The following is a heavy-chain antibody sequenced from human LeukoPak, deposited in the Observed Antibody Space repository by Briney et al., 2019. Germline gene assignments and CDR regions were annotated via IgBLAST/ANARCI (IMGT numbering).Heavy chain of an antibody. CDR1: GDSISSGYYY. D-gene: IGHD3-10*01. CDR2: IYTTGST. CDR3: ARTSQEGSGSYYYDL. Sequence: SETLSLTCTVSGDSISSGYYYWTWIRQPAGKGLEWIGRIYTTGSTNYNPSLKSRVTMSLDTSNNQFSLKLSSVTAADTAVYYCARTSQEGSGSYYYDLWGQGTLVTVSS. V-gene: IGHV4-61*02. J-gene: IGHJ4*02.